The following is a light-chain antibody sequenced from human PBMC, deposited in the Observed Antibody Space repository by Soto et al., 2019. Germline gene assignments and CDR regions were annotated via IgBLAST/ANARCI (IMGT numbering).Light chain of an antibody. CDR2: AAS. Sequence: NQLTHSPSSLSESVGDRVTITCRTSQGIYSYLAWYQQKPGKAPKLLIYAASTLQSGVPSRFSGSGSGTDFTLTICSLQPEDFATYYCQQLHEYPVKFGQGTRLEIK. V-gene: IGKV1-9*01. J-gene: IGKJ5*01. CDR1: QGIYSY. CDR3: QQLHEYPVK.